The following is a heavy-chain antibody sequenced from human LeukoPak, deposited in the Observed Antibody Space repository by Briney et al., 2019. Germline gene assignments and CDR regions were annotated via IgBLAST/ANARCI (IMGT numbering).Heavy chain of an antibody. Sequence: PSETLSLTCAVYGGSFSGYYWSWIRQPPGKGLEWIGEISHSGSTHYNPSLKSRVTISLDTSKNQISLKLSSVTAADTAVYYCASFYCSGGSCYQYYYYYYMDVWGKGTTVTISS. CDR3: ASFYCSGGSCYQYYYYYYMDV. J-gene: IGHJ6*03. CDR1: GGSFSGYY. D-gene: IGHD2-15*01. CDR2: ISHSGST. V-gene: IGHV4-34*01.